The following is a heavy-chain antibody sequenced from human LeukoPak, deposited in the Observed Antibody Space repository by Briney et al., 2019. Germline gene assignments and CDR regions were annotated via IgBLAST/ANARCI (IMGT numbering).Heavy chain of an antibody. CDR1: GFTFSGYA. J-gene: IGHJ4*02. Sequence: GGSLRLSCAASGFTFSGYAVSWVRQAPGKGLEWVSAISGSGGSTYYADSVKGRFTISRDNSKNTLYLQMSSLRAEDTAVYYCAKGPQMATISLDYWGQGTLVTVSS. D-gene: IGHD5-24*01. V-gene: IGHV3-23*01. CDR2: ISGSGGST. CDR3: AKGPQMATISLDY.